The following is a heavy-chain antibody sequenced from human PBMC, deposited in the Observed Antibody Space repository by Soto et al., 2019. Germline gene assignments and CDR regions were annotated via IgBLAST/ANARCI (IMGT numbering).Heavy chain of an antibody. CDR1: GGSTSSGDYY. V-gene: IGHV4-30-4*01. D-gene: IGHD2-15*01. J-gene: IGHJ6*02. Sequence: SETLSLTCTVSGGSTSSGDYYWSWIRQPPGKGLEWIGYIYYSGSTYYNPSLKSRVTISVDTSKNQFSLKLSSVTAADTAVYYCARDQYCSGGSCYLYYYYGMDVWGQGTTATVSS. CDR2: IYYSGST. CDR3: ARDQYCSGGSCYLYYYYGMDV.